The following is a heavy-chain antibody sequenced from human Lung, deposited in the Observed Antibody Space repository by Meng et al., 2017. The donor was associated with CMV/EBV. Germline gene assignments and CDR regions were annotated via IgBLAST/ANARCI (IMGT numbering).Heavy chain of an antibody. V-gene: IGHV3-21*01. J-gene: IGHJ4*02. Sequence: GEXXKISCAASGFTFSSYTMNWVRQAPGKGLEWVSSISTRSSYIYYADSVKGRFTVSRDNAKNSLYLRMNSLRAEDTAVYYCARHNYLWGSYPLDYWGQGTLVTVSS. CDR1: GFTFSSYT. CDR3: ARHNYLWGSYPLDY. CDR2: ISTRSSYI. D-gene: IGHD3-16*01.